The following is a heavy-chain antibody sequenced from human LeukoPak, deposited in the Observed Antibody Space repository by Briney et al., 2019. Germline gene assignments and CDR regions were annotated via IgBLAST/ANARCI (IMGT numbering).Heavy chain of an antibody. J-gene: IGHJ6*02. CDR3: ARAPAANPYQLLWFGEGLGYYYYYYGMDV. D-gene: IGHD3-10*01. CDR2: MNPNSGNT. Sequence: ASVKVSCRASGYTFTSYDINWVRQATGQGLEWMGWMNPNSGNTSYAQKFQGRVTMTRNTSISTAYMELSSLRSEDTAVYYCARAPAANPYQLLWFGEGLGYYYYYYGMDVWGQGTTVTVSS. V-gene: IGHV1-8*01. CDR1: GYTFTSYD.